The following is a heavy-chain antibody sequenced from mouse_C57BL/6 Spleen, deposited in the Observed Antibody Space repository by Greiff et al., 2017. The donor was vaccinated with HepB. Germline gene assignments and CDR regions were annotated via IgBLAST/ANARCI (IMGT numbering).Heavy chain of an antibody. CDR3: ARGAYYYGSSSYAMDY. V-gene: IGHV1-55*01. CDR2: IYPGSGST. Sequence: QVQLQQPGAELVKPGASVKMSCKASGYTFTSYWITWVKQRPGQGLEWIGDIYPGSGSTNYNEKFKSKATLTVDTSSSTAYMQLSSLTSEDAAVYYCARGAYYYGSSSYAMDYWGQGTSVTVSS. CDR1: GYTFTSYW. J-gene: IGHJ4*01. D-gene: IGHD1-1*01.